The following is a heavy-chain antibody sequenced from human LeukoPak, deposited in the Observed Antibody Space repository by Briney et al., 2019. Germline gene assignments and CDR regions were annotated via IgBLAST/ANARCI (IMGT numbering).Heavy chain of an antibody. CDR3: ARGGRAPITMVRGVNRRFDP. V-gene: IGHV4-34*01. CDR2: INHSGST. D-gene: IGHD3-10*01. CDR1: GGSFSGYY. J-gene: IGHJ5*02. Sequence: SETLSLTCAVYGGSFSGYYWSWIRQPPGKGLEWIGEINHSGSTNYNPSLKSRVTISVDTYKNRFSLKLSSVTAADTAVYYCARGGRAPITMVRGVNRRFDPWGQGTLVTVSS.